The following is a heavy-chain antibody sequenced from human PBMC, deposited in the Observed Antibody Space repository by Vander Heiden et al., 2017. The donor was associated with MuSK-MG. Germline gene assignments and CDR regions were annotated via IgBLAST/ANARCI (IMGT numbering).Heavy chain of an antibody. V-gene: IGHV1-69*04. J-gene: IGHJ6*02. Sequence: QVQLVQSWAEVKKPGSSVKVSCKASGGTFSSYAISWVRQAPGQGLEWMGRIIPILGIANYAQKFQGRVTITADKSTSTAYMELSSLRSEETAVYYCARGESSLWFGVYYYYYGMDVWVQGTTVTVSS. CDR2: IIPILGIA. CDR3: ARGESSLWFGVYYYYYGMDV. CDR1: GGTFSSYA. D-gene: IGHD3-10*01.